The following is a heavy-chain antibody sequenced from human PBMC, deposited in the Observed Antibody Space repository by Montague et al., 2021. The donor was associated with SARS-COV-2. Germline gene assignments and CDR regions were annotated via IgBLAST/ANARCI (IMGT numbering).Heavy chain of an antibody. CDR2: MFPSGRT. Sequence: TLSLTCSVSGGSISSGGHYWSWIRQPAGKGLQWIGRMFPSGRTNYNPSLNSRATISVDTSKNQFSLDVRSVTATDTATYFCARAKVTTSVFDHWGHGILVTVSS. CDR3: ARAKVTTSVFDH. J-gene: IGHJ4*01. D-gene: IGHD4-17*01. V-gene: IGHV4-61*02. CDR1: GGSISSGGHY.